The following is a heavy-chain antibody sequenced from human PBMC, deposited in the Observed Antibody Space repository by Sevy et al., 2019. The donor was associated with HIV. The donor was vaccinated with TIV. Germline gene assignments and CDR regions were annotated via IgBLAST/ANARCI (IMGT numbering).Heavy chain of an antibody. CDR2: IYRSGST. CDR1: GGSISSSNW. J-gene: IGHJ2*01. V-gene: IGHV4-4*02. Sequence: SETLSLTCAVSGGSISSSNWWSWVRQPPGKGLEWIGEIYRSGSTNYNPSLKSRVTISVDKSKNQFSLKLCSVTAADTAVYYCARGTDPERYWYFDLWGRGTLVTVSS. CDR3: ARGTDPERYWYFDL. D-gene: IGHD1-26*01.